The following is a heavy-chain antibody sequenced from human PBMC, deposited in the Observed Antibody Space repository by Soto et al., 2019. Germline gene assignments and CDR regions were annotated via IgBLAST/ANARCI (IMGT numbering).Heavy chain of an antibody. J-gene: IGHJ4*02. CDR1: RGSFSASG. D-gene: IGHD5-18*01. Sequence: QVQLVQSGAEVQKPGSSVKVSCRAARGSFSASGFSWVRQAPGQGLEWVGGFIPIFGTANYAPKFQDRVKMTADESTSTVYMALSSLKSEDTAMYYCARSGYSYGPNIDWGQGTLVTVSS. V-gene: IGHV1-69*01. CDR2: FIPIFGTA. CDR3: ARSGYSYGPNID.